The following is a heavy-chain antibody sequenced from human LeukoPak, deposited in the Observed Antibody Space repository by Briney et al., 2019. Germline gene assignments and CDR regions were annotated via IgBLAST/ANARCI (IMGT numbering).Heavy chain of an antibody. J-gene: IGHJ5*02. D-gene: IGHD6-13*01. V-gene: IGHV4-59*08. CDR2: IYSGGNT. Sequence: SETLSLTCTVSGGSISSYFWIWIRQPPGKGLEWIGYIYSGGNTNYNPSLESRVNISVDMSKSQFSLKLSSVTAADTAVYYCASLGYSSSWYGGYNWFDPWGQGTLVTVSS. CDR1: GGSISSYF. CDR3: ASLGYSSSWYGGYNWFDP.